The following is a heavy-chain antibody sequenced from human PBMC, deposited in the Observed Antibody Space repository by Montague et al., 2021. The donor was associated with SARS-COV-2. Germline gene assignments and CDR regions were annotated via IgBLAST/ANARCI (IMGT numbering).Heavy chain of an antibody. V-gene: IGHV3-11*06. J-gene: IGHJ4*02. CDR2: IGSSSSYT. D-gene: IGHD6-13*01. Sequence: SLRLSCAASGFTFSDYYMSWIRQAPGKGLEWVSYIGSSSSYTNYADSVKGRFTISRDNAKNSLYLQMNSLRAEDTAVYYCVSHIAAAGIDYWGQGTLVTVSS. CDR3: VSHIAAAGIDY. CDR1: GFTFSDYY.